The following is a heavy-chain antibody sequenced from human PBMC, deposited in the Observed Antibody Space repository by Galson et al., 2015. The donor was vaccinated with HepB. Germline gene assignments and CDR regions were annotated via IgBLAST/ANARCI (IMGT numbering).Heavy chain of an antibody. Sequence: SLRLSCAASGFTFSSYAMHWVRQALGKGLEWVAVISYDGSNKYYADSVKGRFTISRDNSKNTLYLQMNSLRAEDTAVYYCARGPVPLYYDFWSGKRDAFDIWGQGTMVTVSS. CDR2: ISYDGSNK. V-gene: IGHV3-30-3*01. CDR1: GFTFSSYA. D-gene: IGHD3-3*01. CDR3: ARGPVPLYYDFWSGKRDAFDI. J-gene: IGHJ3*02.